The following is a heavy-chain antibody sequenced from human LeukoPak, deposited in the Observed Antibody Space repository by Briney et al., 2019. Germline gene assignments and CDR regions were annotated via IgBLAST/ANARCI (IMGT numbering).Heavy chain of an antibody. J-gene: IGHJ4*02. CDR2: MNPDSGNT. CDR1: GYTFTTYD. CDR3: ARVAGNCGGDCYRLVY. V-gene: IGHV1-8*01. D-gene: IGHD2-21*01. Sequence: ASVKVSCKASGYTFTTYDINWVRQATGQGLEWMAWMNPDSGNTGYAQKFQGRVTMTRNTSISTAYMELSSLRSEATAVYYCARVAGNCGGDCYRLVYWGQGTLVTVAS.